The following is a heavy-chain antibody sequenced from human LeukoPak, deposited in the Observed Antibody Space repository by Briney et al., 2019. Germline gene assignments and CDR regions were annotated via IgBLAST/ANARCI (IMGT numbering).Heavy chain of an antibody. CDR2: ISVSSDYI. Sequence: PGGSLRLSCTASGFTFTSYSMNWVRQAPGKGLEWVSSISVSSDYIFYADSMKGRFTISRDNAKNSLFLQMNSLRAEDTAVYYCARGGRNSYFFDFWGQGTLVTVSS. CDR3: ARGGRNSYFFDF. V-gene: IGHV3-21*01. J-gene: IGHJ4*02. CDR1: GFTFTSYS. D-gene: IGHD1-14*01.